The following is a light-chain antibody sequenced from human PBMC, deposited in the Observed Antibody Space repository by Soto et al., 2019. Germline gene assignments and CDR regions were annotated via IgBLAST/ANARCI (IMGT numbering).Light chain of an antibody. CDR1: QTISRW. CDR2: TAS. CDR3: QEYNNYWT. V-gene: IGKV1-5*01. J-gene: IGKJ1*01. Sequence: DIQMTQSPSTLSSSVGDTFTITCRASQTISRWLAWYQQKPGKAPRLLIYTASTLESGVPSRFSASGSGTEFTLTISSLHPDDFATYYCQEYNNYWTFGQGTKVDI.